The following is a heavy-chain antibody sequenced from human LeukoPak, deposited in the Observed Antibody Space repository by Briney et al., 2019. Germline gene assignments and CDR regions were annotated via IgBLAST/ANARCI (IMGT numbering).Heavy chain of an antibody. Sequence: GGSVRLSCAASGFTFSSFGMNWVRQAPGKGLEWVSCISGSSSYIYYTDSVKGRFTISRDNTKNSLYLQMNSLRANDTAVYYCMIANGAVAGTFWFAPWRQGTLVTVSS. D-gene: IGHD6-19*01. CDR1: GFTFSSFG. CDR3: MIANGAVAGTFWFAP. CDR2: ISGSSSYI. J-gene: IGHJ5*02. V-gene: IGHV3-21*01.